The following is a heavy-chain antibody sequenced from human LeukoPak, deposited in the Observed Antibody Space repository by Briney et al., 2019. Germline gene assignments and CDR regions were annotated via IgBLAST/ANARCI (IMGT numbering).Heavy chain of an antibody. Sequence: SETLSLTCAVYGGSFSGYYWSWIRQPPGKGLEWIGEINHSGSTNYNPSFKSRVTISVDTSKNQFSLKLSSVTAADTAVYYCARREWDYDSSGYMIFDYWGQGTLVTVSS. V-gene: IGHV4-34*01. D-gene: IGHD3-22*01. CDR1: GGSFSGYY. CDR3: ARREWDYDSSGYMIFDY. J-gene: IGHJ4*02. CDR2: INHSGST.